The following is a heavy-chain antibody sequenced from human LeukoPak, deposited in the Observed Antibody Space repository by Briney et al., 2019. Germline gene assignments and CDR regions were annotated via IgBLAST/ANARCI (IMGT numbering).Heavy chain of an antibody. D-gene: IGHD2-21*02. Sequence: PSETLSLTCTVSGGSISSYYWSWIRQPPGKGLEWIGYIYYSGSTNYNPSLKSRDTISVDTSKNQFSLKLSSVTAADTAVYYCAREPDCGGDCSSPTDDAFDIWGQGTMVTVSS. CDR1: GGSISSYY. CDR3: AREPDCGGDCSSPTDDAFDI. J-gene: IGHJ3*02. CDR2: IYYSGST. V-gene: IGHV4-59*01.